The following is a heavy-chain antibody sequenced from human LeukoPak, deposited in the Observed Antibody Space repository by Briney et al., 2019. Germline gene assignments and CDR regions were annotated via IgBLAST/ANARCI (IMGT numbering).Heavy chain of an antibody. CDR1: GGSISSSSYY. J-gene: IGHJ4*02. CDR3: ARAVTLVTTGPGGFDY. V-gene: IGHV4-39*01. Sequence: SETLSLTCTVSGGSISSSSYYWGWIRQPPGKGLEWIGSIYYSRSTYYNPSLKSRVTISVDTSKNQFSLKLSSVTAADTAVYYCARAVTLVTTGPGGFDYWGQGTLVTVSS. CDR2: IYYSRST. D-gene: IGHD4-17*01.